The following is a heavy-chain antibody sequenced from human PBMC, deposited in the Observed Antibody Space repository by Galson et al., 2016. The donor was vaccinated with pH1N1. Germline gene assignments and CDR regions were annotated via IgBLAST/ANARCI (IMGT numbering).Heavy chain of an antibody. Sequence: SLRLSCAASGFTFSSFGMHWVRQAPGKGLEWVAVISYDGRNEYYADSVKGRFALSRDNSKNTMYMQMNSLRPEDTAMYYCAKVTDVCTVTRCFPYGMHAWGQGTTVTVSS. J-gene: IGHJ6*02. CDR2: ISYDGRNE. V-gene: IGHV3-30*18. CDR1: GFTFSSFG. CDR3: AKVTDVCTVTRCFPYGMHA. D-gene: IGHD2-2*01.